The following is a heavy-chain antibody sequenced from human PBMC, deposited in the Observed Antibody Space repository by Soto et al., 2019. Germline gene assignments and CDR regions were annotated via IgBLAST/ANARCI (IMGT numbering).Heavy chain of an antibody. CDR1: GGTLSSYT. CDR3: ARDNGYCSGASCPDADY. J-gene: IGHJ4*02. D-gene: IGHD2-15*01. Sequence: QVQLVQSGAEVKKPGSSVKVSCKASGGTLSSYTFSWVRQAPGQGLEWMGRIIPNLGITNYAQKFQGRITIIMDKSTSTAYMELSSLRSEDTAVYYCARDNGYCSGASCPDADYWGQGTLVTVSS. V-gene: IGHV1-69*08. CDR2: IIPNLGIT.